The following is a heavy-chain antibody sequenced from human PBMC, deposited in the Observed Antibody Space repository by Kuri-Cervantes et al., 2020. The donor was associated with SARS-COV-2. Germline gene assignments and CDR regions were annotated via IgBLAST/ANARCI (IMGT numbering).Heavy chain of an antibody. J-gene: IGHJ3*02. CDR3: AKDISYYDSSGYYSDAFDI. CDR2: INWNGGST. Sequence: GESLKISCAASGFTFDDYGMSWVRQAPGKGLEWVSGINWNGGSTGYADSVKGRFTISRDNAKNSLYLQMNSLRAEDTAVYYCAKDISYYDSSGYYSDAFDIWGQGTMVTVSS. V-gene: IGHV3-20*04. D-gene: IGHD3-22*01. CDR1: GFTFDDYG.